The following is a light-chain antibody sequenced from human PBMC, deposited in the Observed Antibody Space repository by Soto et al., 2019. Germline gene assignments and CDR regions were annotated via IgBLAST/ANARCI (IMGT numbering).Light chain of an antibody. V-gene: IGKV1-33*01. CDR1: QDISNY. Sequence: IPMTQSPSSLSASVGDRVTITCQASQDISNYLNWYQQKPGEAPKLLIYDASNLETGVPSRFSGSGSGTDFTFTISSLQPEDIATYYCQQYDNLPLTFGGGTKVDIK. CDR2: DAS. CDR3: QQYDNLPLT. J-gene: IGKJ4*01.